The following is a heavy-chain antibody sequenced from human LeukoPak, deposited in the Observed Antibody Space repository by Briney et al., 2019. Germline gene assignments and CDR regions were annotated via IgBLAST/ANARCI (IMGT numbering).Heavy chain of an antibody. CDR3: ARMVYYYDSSGYNYYFHK. Sequence: PGGSLRLSCAASGFTFSNYWMSWVRQAPGKGPEWVSVIYTSGNTYYADSVKGRFTISRDTSKNTLSLQMNGLRAEDTAFYYCARMVYYYDSSGYNYYFHKWGQGTLVTVSS. J-gene: IGHJ4*02. D-gene: IGHD3-22*01. V-gene: IGHV3-66*01. CDR1: GFTFSNYW. CDR2: IYTSGNT.